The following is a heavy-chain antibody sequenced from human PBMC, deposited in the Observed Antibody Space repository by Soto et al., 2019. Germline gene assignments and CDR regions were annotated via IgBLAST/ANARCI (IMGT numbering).Heavy chain of an antibody. D-gene: IGHD2-15*01. Sequence: HPGGSLRLSCAASGFTFSTYSMNWVRQAPGKGLEWVSFISSSGGTIYYADSVKGRFTISRDNAKNSLYLQMNSLSDEDTAVYYCARLSVRYCSGGSCSQLDYWGQGTLVTVSS. CDR1: GFTFSTYS. J-gene: IGHJ4*02. CDR2: ISSSGGTI. V-gene: IGHV3-48*02. CDR3: ARLSVRYCSGGSCSQLDY.